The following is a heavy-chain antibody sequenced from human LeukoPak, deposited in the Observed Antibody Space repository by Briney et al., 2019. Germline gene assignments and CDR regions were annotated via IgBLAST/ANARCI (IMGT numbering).Heavy chain of an antibody. CDR1: GYTFTGYY. Sequence: ASVKVSCKASGYTFTGYYMHWVRQAPGQGLEWMGWINPNSGGTNYAQKFQGRVTMTRDTSISTAYMELSRLRSDDTAVYYCAKNTYDSSGHLDYWGQGTLVTVSS. CDR2: INPNSGGT. D-gene: IGHD3-22*01. J-gene: IGHJ4*02. CDR3: AKNTYDSSGHLDY. V-gene: IGHV1-2*02.